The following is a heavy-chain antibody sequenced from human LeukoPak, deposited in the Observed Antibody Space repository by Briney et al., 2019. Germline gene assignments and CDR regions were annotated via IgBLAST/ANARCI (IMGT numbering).Heavy chain of an antibody. V-gene: IGHV3-21*01. CDR3: ARAKTYYYDSSGLDAFDI. D-gene: IGHD3-22*01. J-gene: IGHJ3*02. CDR2: ISSSSSYI. CDR1: GFTFSSYS. Sequence: GGSLRLSCAASGFTFSSYSMNWVRQAPGKGLEWVSSISSSSSYIYYADSVKGRFTISRDNAKNSLYLQMNSLRAEDTAVYYCARAKTYYYDSSGLDAFDIWGQGTMVTVSS.